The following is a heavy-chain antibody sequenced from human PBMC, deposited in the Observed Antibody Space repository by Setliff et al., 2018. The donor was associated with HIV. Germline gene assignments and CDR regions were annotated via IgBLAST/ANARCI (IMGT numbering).Heavy chain of an antibody. CDR2: IYYSGDT. Sequence: PSETLSLTCSVSGGSITSSGYHWGWIRQPPGKGLEWIGNIYYSGDTFYNASLRSRLTLSVDTSKNQFSLKLNSVTASDTAKYYCTRHRGPPWDAFDIWGQGTMVTVSS. CDR3: TRHRGPPWDAFDI. CDR1: GGSITSSGYH. J-gene: IGHJ3*02. V-gene: IGHV4-39*01.